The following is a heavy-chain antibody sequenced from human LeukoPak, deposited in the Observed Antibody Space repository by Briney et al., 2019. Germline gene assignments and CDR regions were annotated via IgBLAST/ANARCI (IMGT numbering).Heavy chain of an antibody. Sequence: SETLSLTCTVSGGSISSSSYYWSWVRQPAGKGREWIGRFHTSGSTNYNPSLRSRVTISVDTSKSQLSLKLTSVTAADTAVYYCASTIVGEFDYWGQGTLVTVSS. CDR3: ASTIVGEFDY. J-gene: IGHJ4*02. CDR2: FHTSGST. V-gene: IGHV4-61*02. CDR1: GGSISSSSYY. D-gene: IGHD2-21*01.